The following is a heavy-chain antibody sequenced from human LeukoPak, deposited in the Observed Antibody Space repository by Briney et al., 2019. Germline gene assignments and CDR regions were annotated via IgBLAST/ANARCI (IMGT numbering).Heavy chain of an antibody. CDR1: GFTFSNHA. D-gene: IGHD6-19*01. V-gene: IGHV3-23*01. CDR2: ISGSGGTT. CDR3: ARVGAVAAALYYYYGMDV. Sequence: PGGSLRLSCAASGFTFSNHAMTWVRQAPGKGLEWVSGISGSGGTTYYADSVKGRFTISRDNSKNTLYLQMNSLRAEDTAVYYCARVGAVAAALYYYYGMDVWGQGTTVTVSS. J-gene: IGHJ6*02.